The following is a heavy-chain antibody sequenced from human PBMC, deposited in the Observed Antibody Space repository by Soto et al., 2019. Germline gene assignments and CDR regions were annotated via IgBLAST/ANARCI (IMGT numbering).Heavy chain of an antibody. D-gene: IGHD4-17*01. Sequence: QVQLQESGPGLVRPSETLSLTCSVSGASISSYYWDWIRQPPGKGLEWIGYTHYSGNTNYHPSLTRRVTISLDTSRNQFSLKLSSVTAADTAVYYCARHTATIRAGFDYWGQGALVTVSS. V-gene: IGHV4-59*01. CDR2: THYSGNT. J-gene: IGHJ4*02. CDR1: GASISSYY. CDR3: ARHTATIRAGFDY.